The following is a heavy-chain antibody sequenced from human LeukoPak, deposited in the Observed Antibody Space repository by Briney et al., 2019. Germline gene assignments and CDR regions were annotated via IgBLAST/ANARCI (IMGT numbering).Heavy chain of an antibody. Sequence: PSETLSLTCAVYGGSFSGYYWSWIRQPPGKGLEWIGEINHSGSTNYNPSLKSRVTISVDTSKNHFSLKLSSVTAADTAVYYCARGLARVYYYGMDVWGQGTTVTVSS. CDR1: GGSFSGYY. J-gene: IGHJ6*02. CDR2: INHSGST. CDR3: ARGLARVYYYGMDV. V-gene: IGHV4-34*01.